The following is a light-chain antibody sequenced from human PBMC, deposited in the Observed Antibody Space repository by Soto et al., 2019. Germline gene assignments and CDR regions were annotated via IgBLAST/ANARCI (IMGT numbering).Light chain of an antibody. CDR2: KAS. CDR1: QTISSW. CDR3: QHYNSYSEA. V-gene: IGKV1-5*03. J-gene: IGKJ1*01. Sequence: DLPMTQSPSPPSRSLGDRVTITWLASQTISSWLAWYQQKPGKAPKLLIYKASTLKSGVPSRFSGSGSGTEFTLTISSLQPDDFAAYYCQHYNSYSEAFGQGTKVDIK.